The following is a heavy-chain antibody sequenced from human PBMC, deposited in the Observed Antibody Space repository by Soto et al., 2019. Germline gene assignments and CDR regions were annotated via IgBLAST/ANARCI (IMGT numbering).Heavy chain of an antibody. D-gene: IGHD1-1*01. CDR2: IRSKANSYAT. Sequence: EVQLVESGGGLVQPGGSLKLSCAASGFTFSGSAMHWVRQASGKGLEWVGRIRSKANSYATAYAASVKGRFTISRDDSKNTAYLQMNSLKTEDTAVYYCTSLPGFPYPNDGRDVWGQGTTVPVSS. J-gene: IGHJ6*02. CDR3: TSLPGFPYPNDGRDV. CDR1: GFTFSGSA. V-gene: IGHV3-73*01.